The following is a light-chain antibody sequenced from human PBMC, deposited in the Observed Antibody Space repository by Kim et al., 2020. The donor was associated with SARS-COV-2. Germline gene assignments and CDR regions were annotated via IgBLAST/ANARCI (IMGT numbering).Light chain of an antibody. V-gene: IGLV1-40*01. CDR3: QSYDSSLSASVV. CDR2: GNS. J-gene: IGLJ2*01. Sequence: VTISCPAGIPNIGEVYELHWYQRLPETAPKLPIYGNSNRPSGVPDRFSGSKSGTSASLAITGLQAEDEADYYCQSYDSSLSASVVFGGGTQLTVL. CDR1: IPNIGEVYE.